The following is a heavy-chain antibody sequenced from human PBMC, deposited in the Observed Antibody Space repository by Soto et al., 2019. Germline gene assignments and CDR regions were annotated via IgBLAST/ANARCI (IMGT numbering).Heavy chain of an antibody. CDR1: GFTFSSYG. V-gene: IGHV3-33*01. D-gene: IGHD1-26*01. Sequence: GGSLRLSCAASGFTFSSYGMHWVRQAPGKGLEWVAVIWYDGSNKYYADSVKGRFTISRDNSKNTLYLQMNSLRAEDTAVYYCARDLEIRGSLATMGYFDYWGQGTLVTVSS. CDR2: IWYDGSNK. J-gene: IGHJ4*02. CDR3: ARDLEIRGSLATMGYFDY.